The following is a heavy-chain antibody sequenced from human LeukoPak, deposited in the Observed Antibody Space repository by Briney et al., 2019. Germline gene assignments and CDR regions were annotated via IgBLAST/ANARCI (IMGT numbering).Heavy chain of an antibody. D-gene: IGHD3-22*01. Sequence: SETLSLTCTVSGGSLNGYYWGWIRQPPGKGLEWIGYIYYSGSTNYNPSLKSRVTISVDTSKNQFSLKLSSVTAADTAVYYCAGGYDYLFDYWGQGTLVTVSS. V-gene: IGHV4-59*01. CDR2: IYYSGST. J-gene: IGHJ4*02. CDR3: AGGYDYLFDY. CDR1: GGSLNGYY.